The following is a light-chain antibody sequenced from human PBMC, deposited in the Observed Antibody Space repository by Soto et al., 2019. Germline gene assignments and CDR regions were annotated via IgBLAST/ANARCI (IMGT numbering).Light chain of an antibody. J-gene: IGKJ2*01. CDR2: GAS. CDR1: QRVAISY. CDR3: QQYGGTPYT. V-gene: IGKV3-20*01. Sequence: EIVLTQSPGTLSLSPGDRVTLSCRASQRVAISYLAWYQQKPGKAPRLLIYGASSRATGIPDRFSGRGSGTDFTLTISRLEPEDFAVYYCQQYGGTPYTFGQGTKLEI.